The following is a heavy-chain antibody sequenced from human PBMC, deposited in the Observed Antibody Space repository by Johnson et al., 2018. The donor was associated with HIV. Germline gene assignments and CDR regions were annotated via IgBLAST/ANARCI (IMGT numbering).Heavy chain of an antibody. CDR2: ISSSGSTI. J-gene: IGHJ3*02. CDR3: AKDLGVAADPDAFDI. CDR1: GFTFSDYY. V-gene: IGHV3-11*01. Sequence: QEKLVESGGGLVKPVGSLRLSCAASGFTFSDYYMSWIRQAPGKGLEWVSYISSSGSTIYYADSVKGRFTISRDNAKNSLYLQMNSLRAEDTAVYYCAKDLGVAADPDAFDIWGQGTMVTVSS. D-gene: IGHD6-13*01.